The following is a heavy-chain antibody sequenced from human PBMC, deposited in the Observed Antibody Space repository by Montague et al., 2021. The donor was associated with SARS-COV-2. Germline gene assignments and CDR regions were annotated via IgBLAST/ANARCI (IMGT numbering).Heavy chain of an antibody. J-gene: IGHJ4*02. D-gene: IGHD3-22*01. Sequence: SETLSLTCTVSGASIRSSDHYWGWIRQPPGKGLEWFGSIYYTGSRYYTPSLTSRLTISVDTSRYQFSLELTSVTAADTAIYYCARAGGFDNSGYVGRLRTYYFDYWGQGLLVTVSS. V-gene: IGHV4-39*07. CDR1: GASIRSSDHY. CDR3: ARAGGFDNSGYVGRLRTYYFDY. CDR2: IYYTGSR.